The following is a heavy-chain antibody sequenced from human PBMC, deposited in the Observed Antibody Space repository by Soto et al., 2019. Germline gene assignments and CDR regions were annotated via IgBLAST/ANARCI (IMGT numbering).Heavy chain of an antibody. V-gene: IGHV4-30-4*01. CDR2: IYYSGST. CDR1: GGSISSGDYY. Sequence: QVQLQESGPGLVKPSQTLSLTCTVSGGSISSGDYYWSWIRQPPGKGLEWIGYIYYSGSTYYHPSLQSRVTISIDASKNQFSLKLRSVTAADTAMYYCARDGGDYVRPGFHYGLDVWGQGTTVTVSS. CDR3: ARDGGDYVRPGFHYGLDV. D-gene: IGHD4-17*01. J-gene: IGHJ6*02.